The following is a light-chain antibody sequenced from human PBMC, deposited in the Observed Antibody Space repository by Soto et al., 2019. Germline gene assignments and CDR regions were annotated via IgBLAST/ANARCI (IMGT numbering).Light chain of an antibody. J-gene: IGKJ1*01. V-gene: IGKV3-15*01. CDR1: QSVSSN. Sequence: EILMTQSPSTLSVSPGERATLSCRASQSVSSNLAWYQQKPGQAPRLLIYGASTRATGIPARLSGSGSGTEFTLTISSLQSEDFPVYYCQQYNNWPTFGQGTKVDNK. CDR2: GAS. CDR3: QQYNNWPT.